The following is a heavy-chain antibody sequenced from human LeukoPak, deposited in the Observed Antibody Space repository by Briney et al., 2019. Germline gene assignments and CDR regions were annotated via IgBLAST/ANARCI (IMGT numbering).Heavy chain of an antibody. D-gene: IGHD6-13*01. CDR2: IYYSGTS. V-gene: IGHV4-59*01. Sequence: SESLSLTCTVSGGSIRSSHWSWIRQPPGKGLEFIGYIYYSGTSNYNPSLKSRVTMSVDTSNNQFSLKLNSVTAADTAVYYCAKAAGYSTIYWFDPWGQGTLVTVSS. CDR3: AKAAGYSTIYWFDP. CDR1: GGSIRSSH. J-gene: IGHJ5*02.